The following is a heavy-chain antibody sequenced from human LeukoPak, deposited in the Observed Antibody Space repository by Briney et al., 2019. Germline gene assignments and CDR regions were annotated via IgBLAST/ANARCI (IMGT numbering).Heavy chain of an antibody. Sequence: SVNVSCKASGGTFSSYAISWVRQAPGQGLEWMGGIIPIFGTANYAQKFQGGVTITADESTSTAYMELSSLRSEDTAVYYCASEGTSRRGDAFDIWGQGTMVTVSS. J-gene: IGHJ3*02. CDR3: ASEGTSRRGDAFDI. CDR1: GGTFSSYA. D-gene: IGHD1-1*01. V-gene: IGHV1-69*01. CDR2: IIPIFGTA.